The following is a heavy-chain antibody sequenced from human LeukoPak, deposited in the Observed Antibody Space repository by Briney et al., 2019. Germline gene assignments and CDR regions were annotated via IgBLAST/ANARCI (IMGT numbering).Heavy chain of an antibody. CDR3: ARGFNNVSRFLEWLFYFDY. V-gene: IGHV1-2*06. J-gene: IGHJ4*02. Sequence: VASVKVSCKASGYTFTGYYMHWVRQAPGQGLEWMGRINPNSGGTNYAQKFQGRVTMTRDTSISTAYMELSRLRSDDTAVYYCARGFNNVSRFLEWLFYFDYWGQGTLVTVSS. D-gene: IGHD3-3*01. CDR2: INPNSGGT. CDR1: GYTFTGYY.